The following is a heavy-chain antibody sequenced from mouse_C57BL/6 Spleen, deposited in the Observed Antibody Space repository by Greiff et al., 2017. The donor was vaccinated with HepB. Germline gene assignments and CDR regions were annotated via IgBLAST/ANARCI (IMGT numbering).Heavy chain of an antibody. CDR3: ARDLIRDAMDY. D-gene: IGHD1-3*01. Sequence: QVQLKQPGAELVRPGTSVKLSCKASGYTFTSYWMHWVKQRPGQGLEWIGVIDPSDSYTNYNQKFKGKATLTVDTSSSTAYMQLSSLTSEDSAVYYCARDLIRDAMDYWGQGTSVTVSS. CDR2: IDPSDSYT. V-gene: IGHV1-59*01. J-gene: IGHJ4*01. CDR1: GYTFTSYW.